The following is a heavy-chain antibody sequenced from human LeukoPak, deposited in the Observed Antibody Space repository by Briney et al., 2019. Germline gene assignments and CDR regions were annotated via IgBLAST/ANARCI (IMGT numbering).Heavy chain of an antibody. Sequence: SETLSLTCTVSGGSISSGSYYWSWIRQPAGKGLEWIGRIYTSGSTNYNPSLKSRVTISVDTSKNQFSLKLSSVTAADTAVYYCARSMYSSSWYKAYNWFDPWGQGTLVTVSS. CDR1: GGSISSGSYY. CDR2: IYTSGST. J-gene: IGHJ5*02. V-gene: IGHV4-61*02. CDR3: ARSMYSSSWYKAYNWFDP. D-gene: IGHD6-13*01.